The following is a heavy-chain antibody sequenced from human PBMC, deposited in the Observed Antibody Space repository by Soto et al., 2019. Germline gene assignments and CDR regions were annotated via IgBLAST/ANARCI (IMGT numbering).Heavy chain of an antibody. V-gene: IGHV4-39*01. CDR3: LSHGLEGSISAYYCGLEV. CDR1: GGSISISTYY. D-gene: IGHD1-1*01. J-gene: IGHJ6*02. Sequence: QLQLQESGPGLVKPSETLSLTCTLSGGSISISTYYWGRIRQPPGKGLEWIGSSYYSGSTYYNPSRKRRVAISADASKNEFSPKLTSVTAADTALSYCLSHGLEGSISAYYCGLEVWGQGTTVIVSS. CDR2: SYYSGST.